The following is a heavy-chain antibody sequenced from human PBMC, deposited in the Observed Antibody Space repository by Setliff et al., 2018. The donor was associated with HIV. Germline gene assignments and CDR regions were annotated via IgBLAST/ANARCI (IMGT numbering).Heavy chain of an antibody. D-gene: IGHD4-17*01. Sequence: SETLSLTCTVSGGSINSSSYYWGWIRQPPGKGLDWIGSISHSGGIYYNPSLKSRVTLSIDTSKNQFSLRLTFLTAADTAVYFCATPVTSRGYYYMDVWGKGTTVTVSS. J-gene: IGHJ6*03. CDR2: ISHSGGI. CDR1: GGSINSSSYY. CDR3: ATPVTSRGYYYMDV. V-gene: IGHV4-39*07.